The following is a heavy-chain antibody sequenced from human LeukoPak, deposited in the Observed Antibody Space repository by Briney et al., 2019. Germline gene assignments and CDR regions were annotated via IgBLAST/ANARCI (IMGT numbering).Heavy chain of an antibody. CDR3: GGGYSYGYVDY. CDR2: IYYSGST. V-gene: IGHV4-59*01. CDR1: GGSISSDY. D-gene: IGHD5-18*01. J-gene: IGHJ4*02. Sequence: SETLSLTCTVSGGSISSDYWSWIRQPPGKGLEWIGYIYYSGSTNYDPSLKSRVTISVDTSKNQFSLKLSSVTAADTAVYYCGGGYSYGYVDYWGQGTLVTVSS.